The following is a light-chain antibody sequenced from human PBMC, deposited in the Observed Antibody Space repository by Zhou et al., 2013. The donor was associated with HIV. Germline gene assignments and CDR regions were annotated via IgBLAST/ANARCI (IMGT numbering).Light chain of an antibody. Sequence: IQMTQSPATVSASVGDRVTITCRASQSISTWLAWYQQKPGKTPTLLIYQVSTLQNDVPSRFRGGGSGTVFTLNITDLRPEDLATYFCQQTYTMPFTFGGGPG. V-gene: IGKV1-5*03. J-gene: IGKJ4*01. CDR2: QVS. CDR3: QQTYTMPFT. CDR1: QSISTW.